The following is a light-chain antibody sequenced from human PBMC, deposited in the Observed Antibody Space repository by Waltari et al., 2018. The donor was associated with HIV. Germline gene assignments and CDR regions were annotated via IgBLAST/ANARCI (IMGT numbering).Light chain of an antibody. CDR1: TSNIGENF. CDR3: GTWDNSLSAGV. Sequence: QSVLTQPPSVSAAPGQKVTISCSGSTSNIGENFVSWYQQLPGTAPRLLISENHHRPSGTPDRVSGSKSGTSATLGITGLQAGDEAVYFCGTWDNSLSAGVFGGGTRLTVL. CDR2: ENH. J-gene: IGLJ2*01. V-gene: IGLV1-51*02.